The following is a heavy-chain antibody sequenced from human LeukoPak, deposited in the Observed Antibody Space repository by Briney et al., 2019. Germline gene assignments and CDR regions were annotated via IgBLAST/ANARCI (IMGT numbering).Heavy chain of an antibody. CDR1: GFTFSSFS. D-gene: IGHD6-19*01. J-gene: IGHJ4*02. CDR2: ISSSSGFI. CDR3: ARSRGYSSGPYDY. V-gene: IGHV3-21*01. Sequence: GGSLRLSCAASGFTFSSFSMNWVRQAPGKGLEWVSSISSSSGFIYYADSLKGRFTISRDNAKHSLYLQMNSLSAEDAAMYYCARSRGYSSGPYDYWGQGTLVTVSS.